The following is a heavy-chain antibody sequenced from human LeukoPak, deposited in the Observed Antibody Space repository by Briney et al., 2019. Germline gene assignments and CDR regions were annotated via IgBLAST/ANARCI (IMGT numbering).Heavy chain of an antibody. CDR3: AKGHCGGDCYEYYFDY. J-gene: IGHJ4*02. V-gene: IGHV3-23*01. Sequence: GSLRLSCAASGFTFSSYAMSWVRQAPGKGLEWVSAISGSGGSTYYADSVKGRFTISRDNSKNTLYLQMDSLRAEDTAVYYCAKGHCGGDCYEYYFDYWGQGTLVTVSS. CDR1: GFTFSSYA. D-gene: IGHD2-21*02. CDR2: ISGSGGST.